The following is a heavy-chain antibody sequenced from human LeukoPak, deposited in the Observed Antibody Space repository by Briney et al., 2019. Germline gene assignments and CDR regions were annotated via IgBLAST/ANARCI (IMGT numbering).Heavy chain of an antibody. D-gene: IGHD3-10*01. J-gene: IGHJ6*03. Sequence: GASVKVSCKASGYTFTGYYMHWVRQAPGQGLEWMGWVTPNSGGTNYAQGFQGRVTMTRDTSISTAYMELNRLRSDDTAVYYCAREAYGSGSFRTDYYYMDVWGKGTTVTISS. CDR1: GYTFTGYY. V-gene: IGHV1-2*02. CDR2: VTPNSGGT. CDR3: AREAYGSGSFRTDYYYMDV.